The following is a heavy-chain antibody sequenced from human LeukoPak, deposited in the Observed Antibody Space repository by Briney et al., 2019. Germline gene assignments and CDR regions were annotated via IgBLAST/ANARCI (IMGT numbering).Heavy chain of an antibody. CDR3: AKVGYDSSGYPSDH. CDR2: ISGSGGST. Sequence: PGGSLRLSCAASGFTFSSYAMSWVRQAPGKGLEWVSAISGSGGSTYYADSVKGRFTISRDNSKNTLYLQMNSLRAEDTAVYYCAKVGYDSSGYPSDHWGQGTLVTVSS. D-gene: IGHD3-22*01. J-gene: IGHJ4*02. V-gene: IGHV3-23*01. CDR1: GFTFSSYA.